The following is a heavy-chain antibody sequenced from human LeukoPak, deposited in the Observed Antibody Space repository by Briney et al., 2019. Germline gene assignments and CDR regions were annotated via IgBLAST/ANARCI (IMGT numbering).Heavy chain of an antibody. CDR3: ARSGDSSAYYPF. CDR1: GASIRSHH. CDR2: VYYVGST. D-gene: IGHD3-22*01. J-gene: IGHJ4*02. Sequence: PSETLSLTCTVSGASIRSHHWTWIRQPPGKGLEWIGNVYYVGSTSYSPSLKSRVTISLDTSKNQFSLEMNSVTAADTAVYYCARSGDSSAYYPFWGQGILVTVSS. V-gene: IGHV4-59*11.